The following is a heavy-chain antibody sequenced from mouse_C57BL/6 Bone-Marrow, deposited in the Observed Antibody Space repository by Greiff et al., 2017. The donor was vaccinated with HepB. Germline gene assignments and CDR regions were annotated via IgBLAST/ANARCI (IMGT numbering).Heavy chain of an antibody. CDR1: GYTFTSYW. CDR3: ARSRTGNFYYFDY. CDR2: INPSNGGT. J-gene: IGHJ2*01. D-gene: IGHD4-1*01. V-gene: IGHV1-53*01. Sequence: VQLQQPGTELVKPGASVKLSCKASGYTFTSYWMHWVKQRPGQGLEWIGNINPSNGGTNYNEKFKSKATLTVDKSSSTAYMQLSSLSSEDSAVYYCARSRTGNFYYFDYWGQGTTLTVSS.